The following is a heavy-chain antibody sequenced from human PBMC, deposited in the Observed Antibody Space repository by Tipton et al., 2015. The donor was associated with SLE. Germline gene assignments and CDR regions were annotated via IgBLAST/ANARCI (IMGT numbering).Heavy chain of an antibody. D-gene: IGHD3-16*01. J-gene: IGHJ4*02. CDR1: GFTVSSNY. CDR3: ARNWVADY. Sequence: SLRLSCAASGFTVSSNYMSRVRQAPGKGLEWVSVIYSGGSTYYADSVKGRFTISRDNSKNTLYLQMNSLTAEDTAVYYCARNWVADYWGQGTLVTVSS. V-gene: IGHV3-53*01. CDR2: IYSGGST.